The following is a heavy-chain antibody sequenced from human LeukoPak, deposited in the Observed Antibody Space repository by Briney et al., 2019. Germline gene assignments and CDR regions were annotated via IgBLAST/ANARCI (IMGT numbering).Heavy chain of an antibody. CDR3: VRDVGGSLDY. CDR1: GFTFSTYW. J-gene: IGHJ4*02. D-gene: IGHD1-26*01. CDR2: IKEDESAK. V-gene: IGHV3-7*01. Sequence: GGSLRLSCAASGFTFSTYWMAWVRQAPGKGLEWVANIKEDESAKHQADSVKGRFTIFRDNAQRSVYLQMSSLRGEDTAVYYCVRDVGGSLDYWGQGTLVTVSS.